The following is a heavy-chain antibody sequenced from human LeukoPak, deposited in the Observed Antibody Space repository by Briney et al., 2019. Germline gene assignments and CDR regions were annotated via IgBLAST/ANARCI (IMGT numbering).Heavy chain of an antibody. CDR1: GFTVSTNY. CDR3: ARGRRSSSWYRCFDY. V-gene: IGHV3-66*01. CDR2: INNGGST. D-gene: IGHD6-13*01. J-gene: IGHJ4*02. Sequence: GGSLRLSCAASGFTVSTNYMSWVRQAPGKGLEWVSVINNGGSTYYADSVKGRFTTSRDNSKNTLYLQMNSLRAEDTAVYYCARGRRSSSWYRCFDYWGQGTLVTASS.